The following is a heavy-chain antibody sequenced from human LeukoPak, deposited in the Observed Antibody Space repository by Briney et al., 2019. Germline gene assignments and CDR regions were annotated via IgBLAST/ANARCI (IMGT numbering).Heavy chain of an antibody. D-gene: IGHD1-26*01. CDR3: ARGEWDLLFYY. J-gene: IGHJ4*02. CDR2: IFYSGST. Sequence: SETLSDTCAVSGGSIRGYYWSWIRQPPGKGLEWIGYIFYSGSTNYNPSLKSRVTISVDTSKNQFSLKLSSVTAADTAVYYCARGEWDLLFYYWGQGTLVTVSS. V-gene: IGHV4-59*01. CDR1: GGSIRGYY.